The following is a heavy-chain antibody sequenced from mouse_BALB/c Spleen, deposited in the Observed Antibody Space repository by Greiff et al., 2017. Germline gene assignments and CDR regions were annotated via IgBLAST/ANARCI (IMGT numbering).Heavy chain of an antibody. J-gene: IGHJ2*01. Sequence: EVKVVESGGGLVQPGGSRKLSCAASGFTFSSFGMHWVRQAPEKGLEWVAYISSGSSTIYYADTVKGRFTISRDNPKNTLFLQMTSLRSEDTAMYYCARQTTGYFDYWGQGTTLTVSS. CDR2: ISSGSSTI. V-gene: IGHV5-17*02. D-gene: IGHD1-1*01. CDR3: ARQTTGYFDY. CDR1: GFTFSSFG.